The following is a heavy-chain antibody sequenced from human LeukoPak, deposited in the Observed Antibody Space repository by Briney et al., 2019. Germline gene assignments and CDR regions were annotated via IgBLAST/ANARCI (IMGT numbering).Heavy chain of an antibody. CDR1: GFTFSSYE. V-gene: IGHV3-48*03. CDR3: ARDIAAAGTGWFDP. J-gene: IGHJ5*02. Sequence: PGGSLRLSCAASGFTFSSYEMNWVRQAPGKGLEWVSYISSSGSTIYYADSVKGRFTISRDNAKNSLYLQMNNLRAEDTAVYYCARDIAAAGTGWFDPWGQGTLVTVSS. CDR2: ISSSGSTI. D-gene: IGHD6-13*01.